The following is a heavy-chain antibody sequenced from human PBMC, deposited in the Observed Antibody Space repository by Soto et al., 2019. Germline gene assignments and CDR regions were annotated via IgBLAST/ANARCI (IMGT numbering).Heavy chain of an antibody. CDR1: GYTFTSYG. V-gene: IGHV1-18*01. CDR2: ISANNGNT. J-gene: IGHJ4*02. Sequence: QVQLVQSGAEVKKPGASVKVSCKASGYTFTSYGISWVRQAPRQGLEWMGWISANNGNTNYAQKLQGRVTMTTDTSTSTADMELRSLRSDDTAVYYCARDRGSYALDYWGQGTLVTVSS. CDR3: ARDRGSYALDY. D-gene: IGHD1-26*01.